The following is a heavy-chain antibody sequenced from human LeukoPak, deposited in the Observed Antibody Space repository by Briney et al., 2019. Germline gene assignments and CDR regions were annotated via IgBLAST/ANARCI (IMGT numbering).Heavy chain of an antibody. Sequence: PGGSLRLSCAASGFTFSTYYMNWVRQAPGKGLEWVSSISSSSTYIYYADSVKGRFTISRDNAKNSLYLQMNSLRAEDTAVYYCASYSSLDYWGQGTLVTVSS. CDR2: ISSSSTYI. J-gene: IGHJ4*02. CDR1: GFTFSTYY. D-gene: IGHD6-19*01. V-gene: IGHV3-21*01. CDR3: ASYSSLDY.